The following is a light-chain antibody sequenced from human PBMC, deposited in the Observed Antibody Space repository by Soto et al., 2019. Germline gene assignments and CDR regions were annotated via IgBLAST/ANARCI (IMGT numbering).Light chain of an antibody. Sequence: DIQMTQSPSSLSASVGDRVTITCRASQSISSYLNWYQQKPGKAPKLLIYAASSLQSGVPSRFSGSGSGTDFTLTISSLQPEDFATYYCQQSYSILGAFGQGTRWIS. CDR2: AAS. V-gene: IGKV1-39*01. J-gene: IGKJ1*01. CDR3: QQSYSILGA. CDR1: QSISSY.